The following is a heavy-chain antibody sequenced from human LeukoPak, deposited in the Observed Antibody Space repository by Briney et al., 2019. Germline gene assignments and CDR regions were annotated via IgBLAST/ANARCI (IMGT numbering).Heavy chain of an antibody. D-gene: IGHD6-13*01. CDR3: ARLGSYSSSWYAVY. J-gene: IGHJ4*02. CDR1: GGSISSYY. V-gene: IGHV4-59*08. CDR2: IYYSGST. Sequence: SETLSLTCTVSGGSISSYYWSWIRQPPGKGLEWIGYIYYSGSTNYNPSLKSRVTISVDTSKNQFSLKLSSVTAADTAVYYCARLGSYSSSWYAVYWGQGTLVTVSS.